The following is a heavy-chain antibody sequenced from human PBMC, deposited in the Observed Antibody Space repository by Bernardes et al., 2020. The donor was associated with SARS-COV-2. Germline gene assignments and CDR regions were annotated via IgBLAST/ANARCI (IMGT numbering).Heavy chain of an antibody. Sequence: ASVKVSGKASGYTFTGYHMHWVRQAPGHGLEWMGRINPNSGYTDYAQKFQGRVTLTRDTSIGTAYMELSSLRTDDSAVYYCARDLYAADAFDIWGQGTVVTVSS. CDR1: GYTFTGYH. CDR2: INPNSGYT. J-gene: IGHJ3*02. CDR3: ARDLYAADAFDI. D-gene: IGHD4-17*01. V-gene: IGHV1-2*06.